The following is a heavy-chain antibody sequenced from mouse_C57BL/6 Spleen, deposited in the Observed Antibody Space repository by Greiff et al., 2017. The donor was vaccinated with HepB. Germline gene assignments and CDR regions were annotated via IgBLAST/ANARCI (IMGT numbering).Heavy chain of an antibody. V-gene: IGHV1-81*01. CDR1: GYTFTSYG. D-gene: IGHD2-5*01. Sequence: VQLQESGAELARPGASVKLSCKASGYTFTSYGISWVKQRTGQGLEWIGEIYPRSGNTYYNEKFKGKATLTADKSSSTAYMELRSLTSEDSAVYFCARESLYSNWAMDYWGQGTSVTVSS. J-gene: IGHJ4*01. CDR2: IYPRSGNT. CDR3: ARESLYSNWAMDY.